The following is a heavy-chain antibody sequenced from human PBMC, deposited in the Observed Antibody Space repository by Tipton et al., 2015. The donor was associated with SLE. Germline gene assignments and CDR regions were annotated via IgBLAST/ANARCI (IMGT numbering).Heavy chain of an antibody. Sequence: TLSLTCTVSGGSINTYYWAWVRQPAGKGLEWIGRIYTGGNTKYNPSLESRVSLSVDTSKNQFSLKLSSVTAADTAVYYCARVYDFWSGYYNLPFDYWGQGTLVTVSS. CDR3: ARVYDFWSGYYNLPFDY. D-gene: IGHD3-3*01. V-gene: IGHV4-4*07. CDR2: IYTGGNT. J-gene: IGHJ4*02. CDR1: GGSINTYY.